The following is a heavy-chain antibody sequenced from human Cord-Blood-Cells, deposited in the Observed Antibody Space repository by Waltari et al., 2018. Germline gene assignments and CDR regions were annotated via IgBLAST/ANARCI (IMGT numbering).Heavy chain of an antibody. CDR1: GGSFSGYY. V-gene: IGHV4-34*01. Sequence: QVQLQQWGAGLLKPSETLSLTCAVYGGSFSGYYWSWIRQTPGKGLEWIGEINHSGSTNYNPSLKSRVTISVDTSKNQFSLKLSSVTAADTAVYYCAGLGYCSGGSCYGLDYWGQGTLVTVSS. D-gene: IGHD2-15*01. CDR3: AGLGYCSGGSCYGLDY. J-gene: IGHJ4*02. CDR2: INHSGST.